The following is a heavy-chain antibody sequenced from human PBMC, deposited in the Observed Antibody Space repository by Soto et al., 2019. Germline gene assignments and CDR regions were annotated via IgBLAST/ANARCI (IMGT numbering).Heavy chain of an antibody. Sequence: QITLKESGPTLVKPTQTLTLTCTFSGFSLSTSGVGVGWIRQPPGKALEWLAFIYWDDDKRYSPSLKSRLTITKDPSKNQVVLTMTNMDPVDTATYYCAQRRVVPAKGNNWFDTWGQGTLVIVSS. CDR3: AQRRVVPAKGNNWFDT. D-gene: IGHD2-15*01. CDR2: IYWDDDK. CDR1: GFSLSTSGVG. V-gene: IGHV2-5*02. J-gene: IGHJ5*02.